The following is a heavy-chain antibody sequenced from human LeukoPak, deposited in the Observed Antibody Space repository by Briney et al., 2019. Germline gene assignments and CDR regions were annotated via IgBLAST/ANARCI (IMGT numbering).Heavy chain of an antibody. J-gene: IGHJ3*02. Sequence: GGSLRLSCAASGFTFDDYAMHWVRQAPGKGLEWVSGISWNSGSIGYADSVKGRFTISRDNAKNSLYLQMNSLRAEDTAVYYCAREWELHAFDIWGQGTMVTVSS. V-gene: IGHV3-9*01. CDR3: AREWELHAFDI. CDR2: ISWNSGSI. CDR1: GFTFDDYA. D-gene: IGHD1-26*01.